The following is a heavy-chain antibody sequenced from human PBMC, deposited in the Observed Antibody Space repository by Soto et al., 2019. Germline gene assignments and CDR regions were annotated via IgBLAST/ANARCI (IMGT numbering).Heavy chain of an antibody. J-gene: IGHJ4*02. CDR1: GFTFSNNY. CDR3: VKSLFANTTEGAN. Sequence: EVQLLESGGGLVQPGGSLRLSCAASGFTFSNNYVTWVRQAPGKGLEWISTISGSGGTSYYADSVKGRFTISRDNSKNTAYLQMAILRGEDTAIYYCVKSLFANTTEGANWGQGTLVTVSS. D-gene: IGHD1-26*01. V-gene: IGHV3-23*01. CDR2: ISGSGGTS.